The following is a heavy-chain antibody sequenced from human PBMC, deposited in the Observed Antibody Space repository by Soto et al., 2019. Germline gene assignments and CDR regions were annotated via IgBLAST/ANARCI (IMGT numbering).Heavy chain of an antibody. J-gene: IGHJ6*02. CDR2: IYDNGIT. Sequence: QVPLQETGPGLVKPSQTLSLTCNVSGGSISGGRYYWNWIRQHPGKGLEWIGNIYDNGITYYNPSLKSRVILSEDTSKNQFSLRLSSVTAADTAVYYCTRDRGFGMDVWGQGTTVTVSS. V-gene: IGHV4-31*03. CDR3: TRDRGFGMDV. CDR1: GGSISGGRYY.